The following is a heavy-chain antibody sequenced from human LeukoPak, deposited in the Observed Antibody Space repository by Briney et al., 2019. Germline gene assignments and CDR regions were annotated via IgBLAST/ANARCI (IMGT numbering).Heavy chain of an antibody. V-gene: IGHV4-4*02. J-gene: IGHJ6*02. Sequence: SGTLSLTCAVYGGSISSSNWWSWVRQPPGKGLEWSGEIYHSGSTNYNPSLKSRVTISVDTSKNQISLKLSSVTAADTAVYYCARDGKEDQVVVTAIPSSYGMDVWGQGTTVTVSS. CDR1: GGSISSSNW. CDR3: ARDGKEDQVVVTAIPSSYGMDV. D-gene: IGHD2-21*02. CDR2: IYHSGST.